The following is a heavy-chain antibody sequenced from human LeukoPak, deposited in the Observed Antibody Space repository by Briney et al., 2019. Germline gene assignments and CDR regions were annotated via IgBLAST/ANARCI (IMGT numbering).Heavy chain of an antibody. D-gene: IGHD6-13*01. CDR3: ARCGDSSSWYYYYYMDV. J-gene: IGHJ6*03. CDR1: GGSISSSSYY. CDR2: IYYSGST. Sequence: SETLSLTCTVSGGSISSSSYYWGWIRQPPGTGLEWIGSIYYSGSTYYNPSLKSRVTISVDTSKNQFSLKLSSVTAADTAVYYCARCGDSSSWYYYYYMDVWGKGTTVTVSS. V-gene: IGHV4-39*07.